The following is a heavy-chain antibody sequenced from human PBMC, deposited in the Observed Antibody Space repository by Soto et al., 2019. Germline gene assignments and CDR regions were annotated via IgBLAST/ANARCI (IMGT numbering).Heavy chain of an antibody. Sequence: GGSLRLSCAASGFTFSSYGMHWVRQAPGKGLEWVAVISYDGSNKYYADSVKGRFTISRDNSKNKLYLQMNSPRAEDTAVYYCAKSAVAGNDAFDIWGQGPMATASS. CDR1: GFTFSSYG. CDR2: ISYDGSNK. D-gene: IGHD6-19*01. V-gene: IGHV3-30*18. CDR3: AKSAVAGNDAFDI. J-gene: IGHJ3*02.